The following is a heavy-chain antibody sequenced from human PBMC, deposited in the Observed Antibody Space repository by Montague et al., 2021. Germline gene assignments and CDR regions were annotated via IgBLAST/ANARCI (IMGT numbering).Heavy chain of an antibody. Sequence: SETLSLTCIVSGGSISSCNYHWVWLRQPPGKGLEGIVSLPYTANTYYNLSLKIRVTMSVDTSRNQLSLTLTSVTATDTAVYYCARLDIVLIYWGFDYWGQGTLVTVSS. CDR2: LPYTANT. D-gene: IGHD2-15*01. CDR3: ARLDIVLIYWGFDY. V-gene: IGHV4-39*01. J-gene: IGHJ4*02. CDR1: GGSISSCNYH.